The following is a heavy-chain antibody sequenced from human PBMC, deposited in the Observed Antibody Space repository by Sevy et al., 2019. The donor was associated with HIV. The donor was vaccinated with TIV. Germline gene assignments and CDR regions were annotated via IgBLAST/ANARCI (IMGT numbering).Heavy chain of an antibody. V-gene: IGHV3-30-3*01. D-gene: IGHD3-22*01. CDR2: ISYDGSNK. J-gene: IGHJ6*02. Sequence: GGSLRLSCAASGFTFSSYAMHWVRQAPGKGLEWVAVISYDGSNKYYADSVKGRFTISRDNSKNTLYLQMNSLRAEDTAVYYCARGYASGIVVVISYYYGMDVWGQGTTVTVSS. CDR3: ARGYASGIVVVISYYYGMDV. CDR1: GFTFSSYA.